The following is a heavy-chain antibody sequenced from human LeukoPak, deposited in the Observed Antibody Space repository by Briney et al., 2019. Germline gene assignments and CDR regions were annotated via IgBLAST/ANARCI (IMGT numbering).Heavy chain of an antibody. Sequence: GGSLRLSCAASGFTFSSYGMNWVRQAPGKGLEWVSSISSSSSYIYYADSVKGRFTISRDNAKNSLYLQMNSLRAEDTAVYYCAKALRGGGYYYYGMDVWGQGTTVTVSS. V-gene: IGHV3-21*04. CDR2: ISSSSSYI. CDR1: GFTFSSYG. D-gene: IGHD2-15*01. CDR3: AKALRGGGYYYYGMDV. J-gene: IGHJ6*02.